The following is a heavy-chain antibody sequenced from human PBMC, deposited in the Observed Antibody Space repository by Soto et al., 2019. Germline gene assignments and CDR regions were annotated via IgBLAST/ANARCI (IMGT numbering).Heavy chain of an antibody. V-gene: IGHV1-3*01. CDR2: INAGNGNT. CDR1: GYTFTSYA. Sequence: QVQLVQSGAEVKKPGASVKVSCKASGYTFTSYAMHWVRQAPGQRLEWMGWINAGNGNTKYSQKFQGRVTITRDTSASTAYMELSSLRSEDSAGYYGARVVAGNGGWYFDLWCRCTLVTGSS. J-gene: IGHJ2*01. D-gene: IGHD6-19*01. CDR3: ARVVAGNGGWYFDL.